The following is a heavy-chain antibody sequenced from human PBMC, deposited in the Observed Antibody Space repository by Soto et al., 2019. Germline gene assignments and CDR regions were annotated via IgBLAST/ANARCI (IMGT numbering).Heavy chain of an antibody. J-gene: IGHJ5*02. D-gene: IGHD3-16*01. Sequence: NPSETLSLTCAVYGGSFSGYYWSWIRQPPGKRLEWIGEINHSGSTNYNPSLKSRVTISVDTSKNQFSLKLSSVTAADTAVYYCARAPYLLRLNWFDPWGQGTLVTVSS. CDR2: INHSGST. CDR1: GGSFSGYY. V-gene: IGHV4-34*01. CDR3: ARAPYLLRLNWFDP.